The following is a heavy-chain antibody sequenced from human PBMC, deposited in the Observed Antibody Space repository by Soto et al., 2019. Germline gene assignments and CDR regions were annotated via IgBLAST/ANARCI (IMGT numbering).Heavy chain of an antibody. CDR1: GFTFSSYA. D-gene: IGHD1-26*01. V-gene: IGHV3-30-3*01. Sequence: GGSLRLSCAASGFTFSSYAMHWVRQAPGKGLEWVAVISYDGSNKYYADSVKGRFTISRDNSKNTLYLQMNSLRAEDTAVYYCARGYSGSYDAFDIWGQGTMVTVSS. CDR3: ARGYSGSYDAFDI. J-gene: IGHJ3*02. CDR2: ISYDGSNK.